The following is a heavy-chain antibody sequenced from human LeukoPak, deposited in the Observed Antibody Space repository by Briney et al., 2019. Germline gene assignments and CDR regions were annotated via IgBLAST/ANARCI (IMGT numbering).Heavy chain of an antibody. Sequence: SETLSLTCTVSGGSISSYYWSWIRQPAGKGLEWIGRIYTSGSTNYNPSLKSRVTISVDTSKNQFSLKLSSVTAADTAVYYCARVAAAPYNYYYYGMDVWGQGTTVTVSS. J-gene: IGHJ6*02. D-gene: IGHD6-13*01. CDR2: IYTSGST. V-gene: IGHV4-4*07. CDR3: ARVAAAPYNYYYYGMDV. CDR1: GGSISSYY.